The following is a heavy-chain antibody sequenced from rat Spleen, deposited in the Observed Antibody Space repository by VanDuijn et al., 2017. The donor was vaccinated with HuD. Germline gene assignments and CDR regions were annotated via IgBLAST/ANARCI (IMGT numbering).Heavy chain of an antibody. CDR2: ISAGGDNT. D-gene: IGHD1-9*01. CDR3: ARPTTGIPFNY. J-gene: IGHJ2*01. V-gene: IGHV5S23*01. Sequence: EVQLVESGGGLVQPGGSLKLSCAASGLSFSNYDMAWVRQAPTKGLEWVAYISAGGDNTYYRDSVKGRFTISRDNPKSTLYLQMDSLRSEDTAIYYCARPTTGIPFNYWGQGVMVTVSS. CDR1: GLSFSNYD.